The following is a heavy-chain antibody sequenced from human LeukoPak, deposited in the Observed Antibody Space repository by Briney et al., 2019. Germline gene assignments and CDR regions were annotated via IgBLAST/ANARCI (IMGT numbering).Heavy chain of an antibody. V-gene: IGHV3-9*01. Sequence: GRSLRLSCAASGFTFDDYAMHWVRQAPGKGLEWVSGISWNSGSIGYADSVKGRFTISRDNAKNSLYLQMNSLRAEDTALYYCAKDDTKWELLAGFAFDIWGQGTMVTVSS. J-gene: IGHJ3*02. CDR2: ISWNSGSI. D-gene: IGHD1-26*01. CDR3: AKDDTKWELLAGFAFDI. CDR1: GFTFDDYA.